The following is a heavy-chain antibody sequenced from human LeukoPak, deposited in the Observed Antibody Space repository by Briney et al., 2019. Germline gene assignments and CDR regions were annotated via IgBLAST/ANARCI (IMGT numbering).Heavy chain of an antibody. D-gene: IGHD3-10*01. CDR3: ARGPDGIRFGEFDC. V-gene: IGHV3-21*03. CDR2: ISSSSSYI. J-gene: IGHJ5*01. Sequence: GGSLRLSCAASGFTFSSYSMNWVRQAPGKGLEWVSSISSSSSYIYYADSVKGRFTISRDNAKNSLYLQMNSLRAEDTAVYYCARGPDGIRFGEFDCWGQGTLVTVSS. CDR1: GFTFSSYS.